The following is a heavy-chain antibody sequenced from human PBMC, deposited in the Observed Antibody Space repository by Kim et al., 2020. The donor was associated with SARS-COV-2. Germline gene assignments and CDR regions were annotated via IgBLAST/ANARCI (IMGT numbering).Heavy chain of an antibody. CDR1: GFSFNIAA. CDR2: FTPIFGAP. V-gene: IGHV1-69*13. CDR3: ARGRALGNYGSGSDFSDH. J-gene: IGHJ4*02. D-gene: IGHD3-10*01. Sequence: SVKVSCRTSGFSFNIAAISWVRQAPGQGPEWMGHFTPIFGAPIYAQKFQDRLTITADESATTAYMDLSSLTSDDTAIYWCARGRALGNYGSGSDFSDHWGQGTLVTVSS.